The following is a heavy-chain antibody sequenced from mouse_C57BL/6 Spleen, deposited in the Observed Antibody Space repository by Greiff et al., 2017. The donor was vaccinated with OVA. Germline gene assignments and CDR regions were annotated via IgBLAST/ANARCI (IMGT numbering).Heavy chain of an antibody. CDR2: IYWDDDK. CDR1: GFSLSTSGMG. J-gene: IGHJ4*01. CDR3: ARRWGPIDSSGYVEAMDY. V-gene: IGHV8-12*01. Sequence: QVTLKESGPGILQSSQTLSLTCSFSGFSLSTSGMGVSWIRQPSGKGLEWLAHIYWDDDKRYNPSLKSRLTISKDTSRNQVFLKITSVDTADTATYYCARRWGPIDSSGYVEAMDYWGQGTSVTVSS. D-gene: IGHD3-2*02.